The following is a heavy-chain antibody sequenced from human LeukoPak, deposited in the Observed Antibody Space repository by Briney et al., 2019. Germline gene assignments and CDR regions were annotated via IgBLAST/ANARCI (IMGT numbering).Heavy chain of an antibody. V-gene: IGHV4-34*01. CDR3: ARGLGYYSSTRCYNWFDP. Sequence: SETLSLTCAVYGGSFSGYYWSWIRQPPGKGLEWIGEINHSGSTNYNPSLKSRVTISVDTSKNQFSLKLSSVTAADTAVYYCARGLGYYSSTRCYNWFDPWGQGTLVTVSS. D-gene: IGHD2-2*01. J-gene: IGHJ5*02. CDR1: GGSFSGYY. CDR2: INHSGST.